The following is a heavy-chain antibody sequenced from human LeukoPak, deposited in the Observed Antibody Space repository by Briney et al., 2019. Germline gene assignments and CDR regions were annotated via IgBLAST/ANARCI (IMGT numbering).Heavy chain of an antibody. CDR3: ARGGTMIEPDY. D-gene: IGHD3-22*01. V-gene: IGHV1-69*13. J-gene: IGHJ4*02. CDR1: GGTFSSYA. Sequence: SVTVSFKASGGTFSSYAISWVRQAPGQGLEWMGGIIPIFGTANYAQKFQGRVTITADESTSTAYMELSSLRSEDTAVYYCARGGTMIEPDYWGQGTLVTVSS. CDR2: IIPIFGTA.